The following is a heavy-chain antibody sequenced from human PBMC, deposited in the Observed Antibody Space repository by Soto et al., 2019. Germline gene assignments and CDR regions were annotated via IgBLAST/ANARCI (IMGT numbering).Heavy chain of an antibody. CDR2: VYYSGST. Sequence: WDTLSLTCTASGGSISSSTYYWGWIRQPPGKGLEWIGSVYYSGSTYYNPSLKSRVTISVDTSNNQFSLKLNSVTAADTAVYYCARHQHDYDSICYTPDYWGEVTMFTVYS. J-gene: IGHJ4*02. D-gene: IGHD3-22*01. CDR3: ARHQHDYDSICYTPDY. V-gene: IGHV4-39*01. CDR1: GGSISSSTYY.